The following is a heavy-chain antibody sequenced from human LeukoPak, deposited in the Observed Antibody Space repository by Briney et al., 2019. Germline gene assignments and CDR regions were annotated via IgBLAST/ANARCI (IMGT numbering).Heavy chain of an antibody. CDR1: GFRFSDYS. D-gene: IGHD5-12*01. Sequence: GGSLRLSCAASGFRFSDYSMNWVRQAPGKGLEWISYIGISSGNTKYADSVKGRFTISGDKARNSLYLQMNSLRVEDTAVYYCVRDGGVSGYDLLDYWGQGTLVTVSS. V-gene: IGHV3-48*01. CDR2: IGISSGNT. J-gene: IGHJ4*02. CDR3: VRDGGVSGYDLLDY.